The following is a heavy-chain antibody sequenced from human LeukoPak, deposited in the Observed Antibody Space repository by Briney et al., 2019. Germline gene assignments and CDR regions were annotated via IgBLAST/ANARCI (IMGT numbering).Heavy chain of an antibody. CDR2: MNPNSGNT. V-gene: IGHV1-8*03. Sequence: GASVKVSCKASGYTFTSYDINWLRQATGQGLEWMGWMNPNSGNTGYAQKFQGRVTITRNTSMSTAYMELSSLRSEDTAVYYCARPRHYYDSSGPNAFDIWGQGTMVTVSS. CDR3: ARPRHYYDSSGPNAFDI. J-gene: IGHJ3*02. D-gene: IGHD3-22*01. CDR1: GYTFTSYD.